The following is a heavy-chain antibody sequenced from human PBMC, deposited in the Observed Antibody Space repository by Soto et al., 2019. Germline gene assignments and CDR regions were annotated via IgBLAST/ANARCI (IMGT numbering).Heavy chain of an antibody. CDR3: ARDLYGYYDSSGYYYVQGMFDY. CDR2: INSDGSST. Sequence: PVGSLRLSCAASGFTFSSYWMHWVRQAPGKGLVWVSRINSDGSSTSYADSVKGRFTISRDNAKNTLYLQMNSLRAEDTAVYYCARDLYGYYDSSGYYYVQGMFDYWGQGTLVTVSS. CDR1: GFTFSSYW. D-gene: IGHD3-22*01. V-gene: IGHV3-74*01. J-gene: IGHJ4*02.